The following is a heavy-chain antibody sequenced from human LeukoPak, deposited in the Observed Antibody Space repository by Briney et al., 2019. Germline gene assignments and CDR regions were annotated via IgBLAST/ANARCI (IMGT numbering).Heavy chain of an antibody. D-gene: IGHD3-22*01. V-gene: IGHV1-69*04. CDR3: ARDPDYYDSGPFDY. J-gene: IGHJ4*02. Sequence: GSSVKVSCKASGGTFSSYAISWVRQAPGQGLEWMGRIIPIFGIANYAQKFQGRVTITADKSTSTAYMELSSLRSEDTAVYYCARDPDYYDSGPFDYWGQGTLVTVSS. CDR2: IIPIFGIA. CDR1: GGTFSSYA.